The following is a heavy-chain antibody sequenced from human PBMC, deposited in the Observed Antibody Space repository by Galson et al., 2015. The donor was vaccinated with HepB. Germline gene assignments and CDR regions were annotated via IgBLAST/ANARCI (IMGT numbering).Heavy chain of an antibody. V-gene: IGHV4-39*01. CDR1: GGSISSSSYY. Sequence: ETLSLTCTVSGGSISSSSYYWGWIRQPPGKGLEWIGSIYYSGSTYYNPSLKSRVTISVDTSKNQFSLKLSSVTAADTAVYYCARREGGYSGYDYLYYFDYWGQGTLVTVSS. CDR3: ARREGGYSGYDYLYYFDY. D-gene: IGHD5-12*01. J-gene: IGHJ4*02. CDR2: IYYSGST.